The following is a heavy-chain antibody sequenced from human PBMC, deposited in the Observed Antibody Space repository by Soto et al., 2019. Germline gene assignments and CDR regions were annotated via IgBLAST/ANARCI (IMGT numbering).Heavy chain of an antibody. Sequence: SETLSLTCNVSGGSVSRVSYYWSWIRQSPGKGLEWIGYVYYSGSTNYNPSLKSRVTISVDTSKNQFFLKLRSVTAADTAVYYCAASISIFGVVPFWGQGTLVTVSS. CDR2: VYYSGST. J-gene: IGHJ4*02. CDR3: AASISIFGVVPF. CDR1: GGSVSRVSYY. D-gene: IGHD3-3*01. V-gene: IGHV4-61*01.